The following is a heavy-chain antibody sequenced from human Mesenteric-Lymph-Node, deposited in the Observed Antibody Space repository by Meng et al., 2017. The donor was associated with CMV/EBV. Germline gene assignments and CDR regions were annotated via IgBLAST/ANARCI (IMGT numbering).Heavy chain of an antibody. Sequence: LSLTCAASGITFGSYGMTWVRQAPGKGLEWVSVISASGGSTYYADSVKGRFTISRDNSKNTLYLQMNSLRAEDTAVYYCAKVTYYYDSSGYYHFDYWGQGTLVTVSS. J-gene: IGHJ4*02. CDR2: ISASGGST. CDR1: GITFGSYG. CDR3: AKVTYYYDSSGYYHFDY. D-gene: IGHD3-22*01. V-gene: IGHV3-23*01.